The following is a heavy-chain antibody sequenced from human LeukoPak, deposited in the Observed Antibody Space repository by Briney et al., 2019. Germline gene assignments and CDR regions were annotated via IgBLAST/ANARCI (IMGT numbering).Heavy chain of an antibody. CDR1: GGSISSSSYY. D-gene: IGHD4-17*01. J-gene: IGHJ4*02. CDR3: ARLGDYFGSTGQIDY. CDR2: IYYSGST. V-gene: IGHV4-39*01. Sequence: PSETLSLTCTVSGGSISSSSYYWGWIRQPPGKGLEWIGSIYYSGSTYYNLSLKSRVTISVDTSKNQFSLKLSSVTAADTAVYYCARLGDYFGSTGQIDYWGQGTLVTVSS.